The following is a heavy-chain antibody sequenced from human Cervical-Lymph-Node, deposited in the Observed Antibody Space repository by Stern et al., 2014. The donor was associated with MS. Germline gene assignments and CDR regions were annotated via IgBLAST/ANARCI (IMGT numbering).Heavy chain of an antibody. CDR1: GFTFSTYT. Sequence: EVQLVESGGGLVKPGGSLRLSGAASGFTFSTYTMTWVRQAPGKGLEWVSSISSTSSNIYFADSLKGRFTISRDNAKNSLYLQMNSLRAEDTAVYYCTRAHGTLFDYWGQGTLVTVSS. D-gene: IGHD1-1*01. J-gene: IGHJ4*02. CDR3: TRAHGTLFDY. V-gene: IGHV3-21*01. CDR2: ISSTSSNI.